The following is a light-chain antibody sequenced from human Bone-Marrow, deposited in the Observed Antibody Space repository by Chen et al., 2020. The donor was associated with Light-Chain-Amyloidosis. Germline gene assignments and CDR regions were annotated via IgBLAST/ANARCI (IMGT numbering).Light chain of an antibody. CDR1: ISNIGQNY. V-gene: IGLV1-51*01. J-gene: IGLJ3*02. CDR3: GAWDITLSARV. CDR2: DNH. Sequence: QSVLTQPPSVSAAPGQSVTISCSGDISNIGQNYVSWYQQYPGTAPKLLIFDNHQRPSGIPDRFSGSKSGTSATLIISGLQTGDEADYYCGAWDITLSARVFGGGTKLTVL.